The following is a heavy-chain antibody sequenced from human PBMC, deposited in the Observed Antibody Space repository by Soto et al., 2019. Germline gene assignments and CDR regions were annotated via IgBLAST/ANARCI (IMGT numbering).Heavy chain of an antibody. CDR2: ISAYNGNT. J-gene: IGHJ4*02. D-gene: IGHD1-26*01. CDR1: GYTFTSYG. CDR3: ARAHRLSGSPPGPDFDY. Sequence: ASVKVSCKASGYTFTSYGISWVRQAPGQGLEWMGWISAYNGNTNYAQKLQGRVTMTTDTSTGTTYMELRSLRSDDTAVYYCARAHRLSGSPPGPDFDYWGQGTLVTVSS. V-gene: IGHV1-18*01.